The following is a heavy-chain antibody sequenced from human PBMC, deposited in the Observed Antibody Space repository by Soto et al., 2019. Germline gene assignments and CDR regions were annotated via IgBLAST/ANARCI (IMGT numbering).Heavy chain of an antibody. CDR3: CAGGGLPRYY. J-gene: IGHJ4*02. D-gene: IGHD5-12*01. Sequence: QLQLQESGSGLVKPSQTLSLTCAVSGGSISSGGYSWSWIRQPPGKGLEWIGYIYHSGSTYYNPSLKSRGHQSGGRAKNQVPLKVSSGAPAGNGGYYCCAGGGLPRYYWGQGTLVTVSS. CDR1: GGSISSGGYS. V-gene: IGHV4-30-2*01. CDR2: IYHSGST.